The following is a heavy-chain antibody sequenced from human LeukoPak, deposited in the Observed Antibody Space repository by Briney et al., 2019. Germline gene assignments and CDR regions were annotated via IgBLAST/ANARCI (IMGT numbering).Heavy chain of an antibody. CDR1: GYTFTSYD. Sequence: GASVKVSCKASGYTFTSYDFNWLRQATGQGPEWMGWMNPNSGATGYAQKFQGRVTMTRSASINTAYMELTNLRSEDTAVYYCARDLGYSGYDFGYWGQGTLDTVSS. CDR3: ARDLGYSGYDFGY. CDR2: MNPNSGAT. V-gene: IGHV1-8*01. J-gene: IGHJ4*02. D-gene: IGHD5-12*01.